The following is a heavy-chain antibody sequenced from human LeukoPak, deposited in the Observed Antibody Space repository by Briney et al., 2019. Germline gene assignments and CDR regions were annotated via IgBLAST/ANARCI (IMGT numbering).Heavy chain of an antibody. Sequence: PGGSLRLSCAASGFTFSSYSMNWVRQAPGKGLEWVSSISSSSSYIYYADSVKGRFTISRDNAKNSLYLQMNSLRAEDTAVYYCAVPLGYCSSTSCSYLDYWGQGTLVTVSS. CDR2: ISSSSSYI. J-gene: IGHJ4*02. CDR3: AVPLGYCSSTSCSYLDY. V-gene: IGHV3-21*01. D-gene: IGHD2-2*01. CDR1: GFTFSSYS.